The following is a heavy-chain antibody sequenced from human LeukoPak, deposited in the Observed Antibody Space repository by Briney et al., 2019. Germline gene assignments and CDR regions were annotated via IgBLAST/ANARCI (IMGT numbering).Heavy chain of an antibody. V-gene: IGHV1-2*04. D-gene: IGHD4-23*01. J-gene: IGHJ4*02. CDR3: ARGGRRPTVVTPFDY. CDR2: VNPNSGGT. Sequence: GASVKVSCKASGSTFTGYYMHRVRQAHGQGMEWKGWVNPNSGGTNYAQKFQGWVTMTRDTSISTAYMELSRLRSDDTAVYYCARGGRRPTVVTPFDYWGQGTLVTVSS. CDR1: GSTFTGYY.